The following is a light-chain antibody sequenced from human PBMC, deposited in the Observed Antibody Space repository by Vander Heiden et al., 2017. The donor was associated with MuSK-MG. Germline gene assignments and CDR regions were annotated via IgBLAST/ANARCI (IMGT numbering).Light chain of an antibody. J-gene: IGKJ1*01. CDR1: QSVSSSY. CDR3: QQYGSSPRT. Sequence: VMTQSPGTLSLSPGERATLSCRASQSVSSSYLAWYQQNPGQAPKLLIYGASSRATGIPDRFSGRGSGTDFTLTISRLEPEDFAVYYCQQYGSSPRTFGQGTKVEIK. V-gene: IGKV3-20*01. CDR2: GAS.